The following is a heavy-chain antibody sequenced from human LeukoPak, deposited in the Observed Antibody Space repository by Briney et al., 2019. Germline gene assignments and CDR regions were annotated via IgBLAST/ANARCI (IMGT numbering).Heavy chain of an antibody. Sequence: PSETLSLTCTVSGDSINSLDLWSWVRQPPGKGLEWIGEMYLSGTTHSNPSVKSRVTISVDTSKNQFSLKLSSVTAADTAVYYCARGLTMVRGIRLFDYWGQGTLVTVSS. D-gene: IGHD3-10*01. CDR2: MYLSGTT. CDR1: GDSINSLDL. V-gene: IGHV4-4*02. J-gene: IGHJ4*02. CDR3: ARGLTMVRGIRLFDY.